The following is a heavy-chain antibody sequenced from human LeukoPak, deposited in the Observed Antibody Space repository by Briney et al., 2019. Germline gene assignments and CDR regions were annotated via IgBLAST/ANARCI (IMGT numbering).Heavy chain of an antibody. CDR3: ARVREYYDFWSGSNWFDP. CDR2: INPNSGGT. V-gene: IGHV1-2*02. D-gene: IGHD3-3*01. CDR1: GYTFTGYY. Sequence: ASVKVSCKASGYTFTGYYMHWVRQAPGQGLEWMGWINPNSGGTNYAQKFQGRVTMTRDTSISTAYMELSRLRSDDTAVYYCARVREYYDFWSGSNWFDPWGQGTLVTVSS. J-gene: IGHJ5*02.